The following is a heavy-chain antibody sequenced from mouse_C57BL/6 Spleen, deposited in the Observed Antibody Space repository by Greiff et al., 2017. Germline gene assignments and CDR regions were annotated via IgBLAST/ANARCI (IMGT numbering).Heavy chain of an antibody. CDR1: GYTFTGYW. V-gene: IGHV1-9*01. CDR2: ILPGSGST. Sequence: QVQLQQSGAELMKPGASVKLSCKATGYTFTGYWIEWVKQRPGPGLEWIGEILPGSGSTNSNEKFKGKATFTADPTSNTAYMQLSSLTTEDSAIYDWARGEANWDTRGFDYWGQGTTLTVSS. J-gene: IGHJ2*01. CDR3: ARGEANWDTRGFDY. D-gene: IGHD4-1*01.